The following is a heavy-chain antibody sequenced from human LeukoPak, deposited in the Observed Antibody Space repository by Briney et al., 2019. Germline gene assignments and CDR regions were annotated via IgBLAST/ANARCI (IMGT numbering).Heavy chain of an antibody. Sequence: GGSLRLSCAASGFTFSSSSMSWVRQAPGKGLEWVSLISDNGYGTYYADSVKGRFTISRDNSKNTMDLQMNSLRAEDTAVYYCANVGFHGASWGQGTLVTVSS. V-gene: IGHV3-23*01. J-gene: IGHJ4*02. CDR2: ISDNGYGT. D-gene: IGHD1-26*01. CDR1: GFTFSSSS. CDR3: ANVGFHGAS.